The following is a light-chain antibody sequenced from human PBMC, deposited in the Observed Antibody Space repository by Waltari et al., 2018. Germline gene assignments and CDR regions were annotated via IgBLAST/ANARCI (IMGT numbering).Light chain of an antibody. CDR3: CSYAGSYTLV. CDR2: DVS. Sequence: QSALTQPRSVSGSPGQSVTISCTGTSSDVGGYNYVSWYQQHPGKAPKLMIYDVSKRAPGVPGRFAGSKAGNTASLTISGLQAEDEADYYCCSYAGSYTLVFGGGTKLTVL. CDR1: SSDVGGYNY. J-gene: IGLJ2*01. V-gene: IGLV2-11*01.